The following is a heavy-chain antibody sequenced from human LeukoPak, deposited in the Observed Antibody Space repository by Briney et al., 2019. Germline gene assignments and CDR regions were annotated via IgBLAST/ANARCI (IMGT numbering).Heavy chain of an antibody. CDR1: GFTFGDYA. CDR2: IRSKAYGGTT. Sequence: GGSLRLSCTASGFTFGDYAMSWVRQAPGKGLEWVGFIRSKAYGGTTEYAASVKGRFTISRDDSKSIAHLQMNSLKTEDTAVYYCTRESYDILTGYYLQNDYWGQGTLVTVSS. D-gene: IGHD3-9*01. CDR3: TRESYDILTGYYLQNDY. J-gene: IGHJ4*02. V-gene: IGHV3-49*04.